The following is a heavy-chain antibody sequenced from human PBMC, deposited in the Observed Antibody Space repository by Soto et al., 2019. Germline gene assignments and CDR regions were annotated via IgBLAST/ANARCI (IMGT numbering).Heavy chain of an antibody. V-gene: IGHV2-5*01. CDR2: ISWKDEK. CDR1: GFSLSTSGAG. J-gene: IGHJ4*02. CDR3: AHRYGGNYYRWYFDA. Sequence: QITLKESGPTLVKPTQTLTVTCTFSGFSLSTSGAGVGWIRQSPGKAPEWLALISWKDEKRYNPGLKSRLTITKDTSKNQVVLTMTALDPVDTATYFCAHRYGGNYYRWYFDAWGQGTLVNVSS. D-gene: IGHD1-26*01.